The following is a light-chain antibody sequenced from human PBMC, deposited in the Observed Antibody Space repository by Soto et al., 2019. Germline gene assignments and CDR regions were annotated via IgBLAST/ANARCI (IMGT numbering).Light chain of an antibody. Sequence: QSALTQPPSASGSPGQSVTISCTGTSSDVGGYNYVSWYQQHPGKAPKLMIYEVSERPSGVPDRFSGSKSGNTASLTVSGLQAEDEGEYYCSSYAGSNNLVFGGGTKVTV. V-gene: IGLV2-8*01. CDR2: EVS. CDR1: SSDVGGYNY. J-gene: IGLJ2*01. CDR3: SSYAGSNNLV.